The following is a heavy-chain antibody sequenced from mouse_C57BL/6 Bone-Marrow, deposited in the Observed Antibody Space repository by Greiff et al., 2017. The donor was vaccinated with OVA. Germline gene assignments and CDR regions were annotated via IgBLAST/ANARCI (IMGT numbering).Heavy chain of an antibody. CDR3: ARGNYYGSSDYAMDY. CDR1: GYTFTSYW. D-gene: IGHD1-1*01. V-gene: IGHV1-50*01. J-gene: IGHJ4*01. CDR2: IDPSDSYT. Sequence: QVQLQQPGAELVKPGASVKLSCKASGYTFTSYWMQWVKQRPGQGLEWIGEIDPSDSYTNYNQKFKGKATLTVDKSSSTAYMQLSSLTSEDSAVYYCARGNYYGSSDYAMDYWGQGTSVTVSS.